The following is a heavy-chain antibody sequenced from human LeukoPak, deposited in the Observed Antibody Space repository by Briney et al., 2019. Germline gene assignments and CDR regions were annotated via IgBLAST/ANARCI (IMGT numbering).Heavy chain of an antibody. D-gene: IGHD3-22*01. J-gene: IGHJ3*02. CDR2: INHSGST. CDR3: ARGRYYDSSGYPNFDI. V-gene: IGHV4-34*01. Sequence: INHSGSTNYNPSLKRRVTISVDTSKNQFSLKLSSVTAADTAEYYCARGRYYDSSGYPNFDIWGQGTMVTVSS.